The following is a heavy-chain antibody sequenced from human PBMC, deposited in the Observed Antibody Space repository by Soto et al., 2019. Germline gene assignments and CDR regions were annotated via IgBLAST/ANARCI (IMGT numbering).Heavy chain of an antibody. D-gene: IGHD6-19*01. CDR3: ARDVRYGSSSGLFDP. CDR1: GGTFSSYA. J-gene: IGHJ5*02. CDR2: TIPIFGTA. V-gene: IGHV1-69*13. Sequence: ASVKVSCKASGGTFSSYAISWVRQAPGQGLEWMGGTIPIFGTANYAQKFQGRVTITADESTSTAYMELSSLRSEDTAVYYCARDVRYGSSSGLFDPWGQGTLVTVSS.